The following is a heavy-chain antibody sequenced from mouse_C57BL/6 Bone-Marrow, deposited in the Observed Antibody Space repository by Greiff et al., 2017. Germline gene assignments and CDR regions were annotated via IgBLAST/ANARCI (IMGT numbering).Heavy chain of an antibody. V-gene: IGHV3-6*01. Sequence: EVQRVESGPGLVKPSQSLSLTCSVTGYSITSGYYWNWIRQFPGNKLEWMGYISYDGSNNYNPSLKNRISITRDTSKNQFFLKLNSVTTEDTATYYCARGITTVVGDFDYWGQGTTLTVAS. D-gene: IGHD1-1*01. CDR3: ARGITTVVGDFDY. CDR2: ISYDGSN. CDR1: GYSITSGYY. J-gene: IGHJ2*01.